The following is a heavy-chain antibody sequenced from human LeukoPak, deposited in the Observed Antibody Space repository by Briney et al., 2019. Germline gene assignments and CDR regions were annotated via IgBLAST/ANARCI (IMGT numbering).Heavy chain of an antibody. V-gene: IGHV3-21*01. CDR2: ITSSSAYI. J-gene: IGHJ4*02. D-gene: IGHD3-9*01. CDR1: GFSFSGYN. Sequence: GGSLRLSCAASGFSFSGYNMNWVRQAPGKGLEWDSSITSSSAYIYHADSVKGRFTISRDNAKNSLYLQMNSLRAEDTAVYYCARVLRDYYFDFWGQGTLVTVSS. CDR3: ARVLRDYYFDF.